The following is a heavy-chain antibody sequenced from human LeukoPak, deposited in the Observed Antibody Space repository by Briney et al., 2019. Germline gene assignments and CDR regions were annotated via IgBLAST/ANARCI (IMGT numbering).Heavy chain of an antibody. CDR3: ARGASGYCSSTSCLDFDY. CDR2: IYYSGGT. J-gene: IGHJ4*02. Sequence: SETLSLTCTVSGGSISSYYWSWIRQPPGKGLEWIGYIYYSGGTNYNPFLKSRVTISVDTSKNQFSLKLSSVTAADTAVYYCARGASGYCSSTSCLDFDYWGQGTPVTVSS. D-gene: IGHD2-2*01. V-gene: IGHV4-59*01. CDR1: GGSISSYY.